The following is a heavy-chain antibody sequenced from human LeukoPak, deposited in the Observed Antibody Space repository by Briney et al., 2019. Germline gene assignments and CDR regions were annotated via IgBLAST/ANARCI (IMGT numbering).Heavy chain of an antibody. Sequence: GASVKVSCKASGYTFTGYYMHWVRQAPGQGLEWMGWINPNSGGTNYAQKFQGRVTMTRDTSISTAYMGLSRLRSDDTAVYYCAREHSSGAGTEDFDYWGQGTLVTVSS. CDR2: INPNSGGT. CDR3: AREHSSGAGTEDFDY. J-gene: IGHJ4*02. V-gene: IGHV1-2*02. CDR1: GYTFTGYY. D-gene: IGHD6-19*01.